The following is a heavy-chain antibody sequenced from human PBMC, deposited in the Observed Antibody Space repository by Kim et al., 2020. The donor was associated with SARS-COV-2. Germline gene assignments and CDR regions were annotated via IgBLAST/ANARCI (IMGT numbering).Heavy chain of an antibody. J-gene: IGHJ6*02. D-gene: IGHD3-22*01. Sequence: GGSLRLSCAASGFTFSNAWMSWVRQAPGKGLEWVDRIKSKTDGGTTDYAAPVKGRFTISRDDSKNTLYLQMNSVKTEDTAVYYCTTEYYYDSSGYYYGYYYYGMDVWGQGTTVTVSS. V-gene: IGHV3-15*01. CDR2: IKSKTDGGTT. CDR1: GFTFSNAW. CDR3: TTEYYYDSSGYYYGYYYYGMDV.